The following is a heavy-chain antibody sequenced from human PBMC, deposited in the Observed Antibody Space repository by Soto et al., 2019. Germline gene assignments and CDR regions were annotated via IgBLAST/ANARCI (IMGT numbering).Heavy chain of an antibody. D-gene: IGHD6-19*01. CDR1: GYTFTSYD. J-gene: IGHJ6*02. CDR2: MNPNSGNT. CDR3: ARSIAVAGTYYYYYYGMDV. V-gene: IGHV1-8*01. Sequence: QVQLVQSGAEVKKPGASVKVSCKASGYTFTSYDINWVRQATGQGLEWMGWMNPNSGNTGYAQKFQGRVTMTRNTSISTAYMELSSLRSEDTAVYYCARSIAVAGTYYYYYYGMDVWGQGTTVTVSS.